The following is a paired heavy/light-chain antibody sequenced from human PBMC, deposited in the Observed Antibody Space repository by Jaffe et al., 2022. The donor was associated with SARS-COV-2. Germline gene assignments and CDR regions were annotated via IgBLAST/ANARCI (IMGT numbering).Light chain of an antibody. J-gene: IGLJ3*02. CDR2: SNN. CDR3: ATWDDSLNGPV. Sequence: QSVVTQPPSASGTPGQRVTISCSGSSSNIGTNTVNWYQQLPGTAPKVLIYSNNQRPSGVPDRFSGSKSGTSASLAISGLQSEDEADYYCATWDDSLNGPVFGGGTKLTVL. V-gene: IGLV1-44*01. CDR1: SSNIGTNT.
Heavy chain of an antibody. J-gene: IGHJ4*02. CDR1: GGSIRSSGYY. V-gene: IGHV4-39*01. CDR3: ARFTQMYYYDSTHPYYFDY. D-gene: IGHD3-22*01. CDR2: IYYSGGT. Sequence: QLQLQESGPGLVKPSETLSLTCTVSGGSIRSSGYYWGWIRQPPGKGLEWIGNIYYSGGTNSNPSLESRVTVSVDTSKNQFSLKLRSVTAADTAVYYCARFTQMYYYDSTHPYYFDYWGQGTLVTVSS.